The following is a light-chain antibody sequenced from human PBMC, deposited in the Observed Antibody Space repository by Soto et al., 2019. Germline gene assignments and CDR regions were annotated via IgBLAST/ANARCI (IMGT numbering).Light chain of an antibody. CDR1: QTISSW. V-gene: IGKV1-5*03. Sequence: IQMTQSLATLSGYVGDRVTITCRASQTISSWLAWYQQKPGKAPKLLIYKASTLKSGVPSRFSGSGSGTEFTLTISSLQPDDFATYYCQHYNIYSEAFGQGTKVDI. CDR2: KAS. J-gene: IGKJ1*01. CDR3: QHYNIYSEA.